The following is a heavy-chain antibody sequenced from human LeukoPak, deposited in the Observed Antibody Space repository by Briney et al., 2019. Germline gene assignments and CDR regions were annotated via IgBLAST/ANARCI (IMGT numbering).Heavy chain of an antibody. CDR3: ARAAAGNYFDY. CDR2: IYSGGST. D-gene: IGHD6-13*01. J-gene: IGHJ4*02. CDR1: GIIFSHYA. V-gene: IGHV3-66*01. Sequence: GGSLRLSCEASGIIFSHYAMSWVRQAPGKGLEWVSVIYSGGSTYYADSVKGRFTISRDNSKNTLYLQMNSLRAEDTAVYYCARAAAGNYFDYWGQGVLVTVSS.